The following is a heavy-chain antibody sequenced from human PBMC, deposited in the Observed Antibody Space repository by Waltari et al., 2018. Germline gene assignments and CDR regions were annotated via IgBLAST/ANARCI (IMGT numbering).Heavy chain of an antibody. Sequence: EVQLVESGGGLVQPGGSLRLSCAASGFTFSSYEMNWVRQAPGKGVGWGSNISSGGTNMFYAESWKGRFTISRDNAKNSLYLHMNSLRVEDTAVYYCARERSVTGKGNLDYWGQGTLVTVSS. CDR2: ISSGGTNM. V-gene: IGHV3-48*03. CDR3: ARERSVTGKGNLDY. J-gene: IGHJ4*02. CDR1: GFTFSSYE. D-gene: IGHD3-10*01.